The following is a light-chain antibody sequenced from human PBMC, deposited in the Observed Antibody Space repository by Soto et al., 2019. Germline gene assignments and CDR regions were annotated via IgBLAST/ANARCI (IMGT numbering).Light chain of an antibody. V-gene: IGKV1-39*01. CDR3: QQSYSSTIT. CDR1: QTISSY. CDR2: AAS. Sequence: IQMTQSPSSLSESPSNRVIITCRASQTISSYLDWYQQKPGKAPNLLIYAASSLQSGVPSRFSGGGSGTDVTLTISSLENEDFATYYGQQSYSSTITFGQGTRLEI. J-gene: IGKJ5*01.